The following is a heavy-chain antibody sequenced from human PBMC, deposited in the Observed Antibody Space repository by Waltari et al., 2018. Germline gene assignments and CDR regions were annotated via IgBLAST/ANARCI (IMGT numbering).Heavy chain of an antibody. V-gene: IGHV1-69*04. J-gene: IGHJ5*02. CDR2: IIPILGIT. D-gene: IGHD6-19*01. Sequence: QVQLVQSGAEVKKPGSSVKVSCKASGGTFSSYAISWVRQAPGQGLEWMGGIIPILGITNYAQKFQGRVTITADESTSTAYMELSSLRSEDTAVYYCARDIRYSSGWYRFDPWGQGTLVTVSS. CDR1: GGTFSSYA. CDR3: ARDIRYSSGWYRFDP.